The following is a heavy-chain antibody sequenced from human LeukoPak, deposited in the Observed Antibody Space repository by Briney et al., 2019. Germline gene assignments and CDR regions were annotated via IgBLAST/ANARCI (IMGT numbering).Heavy chain of an antibody. J-gene: IGHJ4*02. CDR2: ISSSSSTI. D-gene: IGHD3-22*01. Sequence: GGSLRLSCAASGFIFSGYNMNWVRQAPGKGLEWVSYISSSSSTIYYADSVKGRFTISRDNAKNSLCLQMNSLRAEDTAVYYCASYKGYYYDSSGSDYWGQGTLVTVSS. CDR3: ASYKGYYYDSSGSDY. V-gene: IGHV3-48*04. CDR1: GFIFSGYN.